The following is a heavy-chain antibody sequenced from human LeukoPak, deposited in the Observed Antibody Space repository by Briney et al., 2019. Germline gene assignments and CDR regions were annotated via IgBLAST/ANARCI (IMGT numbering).Heavy chain of an antibody. CDR3: ARDPLPNFYDSSGYYYFDY. CDR2: INPSGGST. J-gene: IGHJ4*02. D-gene: IGHD3-22*01. Sequence: ASVKVSCKASGYTFTSYYMHWVRQAPGQGLEWMRIINPSGGSTTYAQKFQGRVTMTRDTSTSTVYMELSSLRSEDTAVYYCARDPLPNFYDSSGYYYFDYWGQGTLVTVSS. CDR1: GYTFTSYY. V-gene: IGHV1-46*01.